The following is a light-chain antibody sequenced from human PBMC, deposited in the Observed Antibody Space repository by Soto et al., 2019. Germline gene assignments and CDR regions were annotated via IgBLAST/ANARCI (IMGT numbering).Light chain of an antibody. CDR2: EVS. CDR3: SSYTSSSTL. Sequence: QSALTQPASVSGSPGQSITISCTGTSSDVGSYNYVSWYQQNPGKAPKLMIYEVSDRPSGISSRFSGSKSGNTDSLTISGLQTEDEADYYCSSYTSSSTLFGTGTKLTVL. J-gene: IGLJ1*01. CDR1: SSDVGSYNY. V-gene: IGLV2-14*01.